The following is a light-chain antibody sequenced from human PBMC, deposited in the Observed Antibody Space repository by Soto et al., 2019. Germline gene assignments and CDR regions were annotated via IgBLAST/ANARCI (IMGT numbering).Light chain of an antibody. Sequence: DIPMTQSPSSLSASVGDRVTITCQASQDISNYLNWYQQKPGKAPKLLIYDASNLETGVPSRFSGSGSGTDFTFTISSLQPEDIATYYCQQSLFTFGPGTKVDIK. V-gene: IGKV1-33*01. CDR3: QQSLFT. J-gene: IGKJ3*01. CDR1: QDISNY. CDR2: DAS.